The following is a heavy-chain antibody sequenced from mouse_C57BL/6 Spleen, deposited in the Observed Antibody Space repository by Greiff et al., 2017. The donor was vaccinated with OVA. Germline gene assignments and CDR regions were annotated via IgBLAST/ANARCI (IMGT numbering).Heavy chain of an antibody. D-gene: IGHD2-10*02. J-gene: IGHJ2*01. CDR2: IYPSDSET. CDR1: GYTFTSYW. Sequence: QVQLKQPGAELVRPGSSVKLSCKASGYTFTSYWMDWVKQRPGQGLEWIGNIYPSDSETHYNQKFKDKATLTVDKSSSTAYMQLSSLTSEDSAVYYCARSEVWDGHFDYWGQGTTLTVSS. V-gene: IGHV1-61*01. CDR3: ARSEVWDGHFDY.